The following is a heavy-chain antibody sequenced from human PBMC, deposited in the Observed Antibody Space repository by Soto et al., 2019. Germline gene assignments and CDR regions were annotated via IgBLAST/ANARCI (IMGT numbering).Heavy chain of an antibody. D-gene: IGHD6-19*01. V-gene: IGHV1-18*01. Sequence: QVQLVQSGAEVKKPGASVTVSCKTSGYTFSNYGINWVRQAPGQGLEWMGWISGYNGNTNYAQTVQGRVPMTTDTSTGTVYMELRSLKSDDTAIYYCSRFIMVGGWFDPNYYHGMDAWGQGTTVTVSS. J-gene: IGHJ6*02. CDR2: ISGYNGNT. CDR1: GYTFSNYG. CDR3: SRFIMVGGWFDPNYYHGMDA.